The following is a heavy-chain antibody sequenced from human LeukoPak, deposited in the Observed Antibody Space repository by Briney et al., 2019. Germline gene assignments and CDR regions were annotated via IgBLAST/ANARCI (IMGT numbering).Heavy chain of an antibody. CDR2: IIPIFGTA. CDR1: GGTFSSYA. Sequence: ASAKVSCKASGGTFSSYAISWVRQAPGQGLEWMGGIIPIFGTANYAQKFQGRVTITADRSTTTAYMELSSLRSEDTAVYYCARASRTGDVVNYWGQGTLVTVSS. D-gene: IGHD2-15*01. CDR3: ARASRTGDVVNY. J-gene: IGHJ4*02. V-gene: IGHV1-69*06.